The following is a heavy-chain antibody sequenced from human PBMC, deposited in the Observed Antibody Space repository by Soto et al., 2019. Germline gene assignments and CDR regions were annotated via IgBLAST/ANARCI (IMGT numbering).Heavy chain of an antibody. CDR3: ARDGGSGQPIFVY. CDR2: ISSSSSYI. D-gene: IGHD3-3*01. V-gene: IGHV3-21*01. J-gene: IGHJ4*02. Sequence: GGSLRLSCAASGFTFSSYSMNWVRQAPGKGLEWVSSISSSSSYIYYADSVKGRFTISRDNAKNSLYLQMNSLRAEDTAVYYCARDGGSGQPIFVYWGQGTLVTVSS. CDR1: GFTFSSYS.